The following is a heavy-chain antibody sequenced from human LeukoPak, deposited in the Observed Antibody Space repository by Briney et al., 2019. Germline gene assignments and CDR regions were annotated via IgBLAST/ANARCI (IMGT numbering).Heavy chain of an antibody. J-gene: IGHJ4*02. D-gene: IGHD1-26*01. V-gene: IGHV1-8*01. Sequence: GASVKVSCKASGYTFSSNGINWVRQATGQGLEWMGWMNPHSGNTGYAQKFQGRVTITRNSSISTAYMELSGLRSEDTAVYYCAREGNRSSDSSASYPLDYWGQGTLVTVSS. CDR2: MNPHSGNT. CDR1: GYTFSSNG. CDR3: AREGNRSSDSSASYPLDY.